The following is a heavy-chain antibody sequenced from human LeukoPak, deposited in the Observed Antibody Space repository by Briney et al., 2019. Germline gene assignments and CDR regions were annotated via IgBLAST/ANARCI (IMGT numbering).Heavy chain of an antibody. CDR1: GFTFSDYW. CDR3: ARDPYSSSWSYGMDV. D-gene: IGHD6-13*01. V-gene: IGHV3-7*05. J-gene: IGHJ6*02. Sequence: GGSLRLSCTASGFTFSDYWMSWVRQTPEKGLEWVANIKQDGSEKVYLDSVKGRFTISRDNAQTPLYLHMNSLRAEDTAVYYCARDPYSSSWSYGMDVWGRGTTVTVSS. CDR2: IKQDGSEK.